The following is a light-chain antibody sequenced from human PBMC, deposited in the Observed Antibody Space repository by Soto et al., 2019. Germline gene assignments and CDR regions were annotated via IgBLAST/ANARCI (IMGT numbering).Light chain of an antibody. V-gene: IGLV1-44*01. J-gene: IGLJ2*01. CDR3: AAGDDSLYGDVV. Sequence: QSVLTQPPSASGTPGQRVTISCSGSSSNIGSNTVNWYQQLPGTAPKLLIYSNNQRPSGVPDRFSGSKSGTSASLAISGLQSEDEADYYCAAGDDSLYGDVVFGGGTKLTVL. CDR1: SSNIGSNT. CDR2: SNN.